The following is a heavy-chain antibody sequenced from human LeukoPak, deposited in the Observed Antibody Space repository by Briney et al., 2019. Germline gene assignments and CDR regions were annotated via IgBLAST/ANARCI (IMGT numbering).Heavy chain of an antibody. V-gene: IGHV4-59*08. CDR2: IYYSGSP. CDR1: CGSISSYY. D-gene: IGHD5-24*01. Sequence: SETLSLICTVSCGSISSYYWSWIRQPPGKELERIGYIYYSGSPNYNPSLKSRVTISVDTSKNQFPLKLSSVTAADTAVYYCARRRDGYNGEFGYWGQGTLVTVSS. CDR3: ARRRDGYNGEFGY. J-gene: IGHJ4*02.